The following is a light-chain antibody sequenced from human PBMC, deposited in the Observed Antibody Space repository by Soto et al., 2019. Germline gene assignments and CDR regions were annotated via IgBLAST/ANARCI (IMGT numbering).Light chain of an antibody. CDR2: XVS. V-gene: IGLV2-14*01. CDR3: SSYTSSSTLV. J-gene: IGLJ3*02. CDR1: SXXVGGYNY. Sequence: QSALXXXXXXXXSPXXXXXXXXXGTSXXVGGYNYVSWYQQHPGKAPXXXXXXVSNRPSGVSNRFSGSKSGNTASLTISGLQAEDEADYYCSSYTSSSTLVFXGGTKLTVL.